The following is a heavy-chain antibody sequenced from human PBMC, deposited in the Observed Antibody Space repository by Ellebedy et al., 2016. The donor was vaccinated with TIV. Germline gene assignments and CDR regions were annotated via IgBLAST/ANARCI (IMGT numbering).Heavy chain of an antibody. J-gene: IGHJ6*02. CDR2: INTKKGDT. D-gene: IGHD2-15*01. Sequence: ASVKVSCXASGYTFANYAISWVRQAPGQGLEWMGWINTKKGDTNYAQTLQDRITLTTDTSTSTAYMELRSLTSDDTAVYFCAREGHCSAGSCYYYGMDVWGQGTTVTVSS. V-gene: IGHV1-18*04. CDR3: AREGHCSAGSCYYYGMDV. CDR1: GYTFANYA.